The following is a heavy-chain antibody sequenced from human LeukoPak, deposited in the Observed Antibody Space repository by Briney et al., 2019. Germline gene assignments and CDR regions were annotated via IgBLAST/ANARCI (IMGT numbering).Heavy chain of an antibody. CDR1: GFTFNTYS. CDR2: IRYDGSNK. Sequence: PGGSLRLSCEASGFTFNTYSMNWVRQAPGKGLEWVAFIRYDGSNKYYADSVKGRFTISRDNSKNTLYLQMNSLRAEDTAVYYCAKIAGVAAAEAFDIWGQGTMVTVSS. J-gene: IGHJ3*02. D-gene: IGHD6-13*01. V-gene: IGHV3-30*02. CDR3: AKIAGVAAAEAFDI.